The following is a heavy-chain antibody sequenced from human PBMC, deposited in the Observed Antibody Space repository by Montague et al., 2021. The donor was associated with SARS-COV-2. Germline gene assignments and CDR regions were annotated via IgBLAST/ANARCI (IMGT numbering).Heavy chain of an antibody. Sequence: SLRLSCAASGFVSGTYWMNWVRQAPGKGLEWVATIKQDGSEKYYVDSVRGRFTISRDNAKNSLYLQMNSLRAEDTAVYYCARDPCPSTSCSRYNWFDRWGQGTLVTVSS. J-gene: IGHJ5*02. CDR1: GFVSGTYW. CDR3: ARDPCPSTSCSRYNWFDR. CDR2: IKQDGSEK. V-gene: IGHV3-7*05. D-gene: IGHD2-2*01.